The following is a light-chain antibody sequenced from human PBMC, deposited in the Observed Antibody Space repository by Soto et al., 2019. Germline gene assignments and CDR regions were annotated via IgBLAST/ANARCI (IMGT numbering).Light chain of an antibody. V-gene: IGKV3-11*01. J-gene: IGKJ1*01. Sequence: EIVLTQSRATLSLSPGERATLSCWASQSVSSYLAWYQQKPGQAPRLLIYDASNRATGIPARFSGSGSGTDFTLTISSLEPEDFAVYYCQQRSNWPPVTFGQGTKVDIK. CDR1: QSVSSY. CDR2: DAS. CDR3: QQRSNWPPVT.